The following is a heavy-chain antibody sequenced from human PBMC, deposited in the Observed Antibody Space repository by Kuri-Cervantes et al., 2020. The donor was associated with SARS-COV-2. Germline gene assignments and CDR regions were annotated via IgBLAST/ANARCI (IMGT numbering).Heavy chain of an antibody. CDR1: GGSISSYY. CDR2: IYYSGST. V-gene: IGHV4-59*08. J-gene: IGHJ6*02. D-gene: IGHD5-18*01. Sequence: GSLRLSCTVSGGSISSYYWSWIRQPPGKGLEWIGYIYYSGSTYYNPSLKSRVTISVDTSKNQFSLKLSSVTAADTAVYYCARVVGDTAMGYGMDVWGQGTTVTVSS. CDR3: ARVVGDTAMGYGMDV.